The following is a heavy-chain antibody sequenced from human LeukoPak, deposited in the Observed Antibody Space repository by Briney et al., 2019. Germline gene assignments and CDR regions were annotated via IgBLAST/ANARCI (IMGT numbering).Heavy chain of an antibody. D-gene: IGHD6-13*01. J-gene: IGHJ4*02. CDR1: GGSISSSSYY. CDR3: ARLPAALFDY. Sequence: SETLSLTCTVSGGSISSSSYYWGWLRQPPGMGLEWIGSIYYSVSTYYNPSLKSRVTISVDTSKNQFSLKLSSVTAADTAVYYCARLPAALFDYWGQGTLVTVSS. V-gene: IGHV4-39*01. CDR2: IYYSVST.